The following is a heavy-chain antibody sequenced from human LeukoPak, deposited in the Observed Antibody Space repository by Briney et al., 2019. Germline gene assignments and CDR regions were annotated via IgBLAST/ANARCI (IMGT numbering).Heavy chain of an antibody. CDR2: VNGDGTST. D-gene: IGHD2-2*01. Sequence: GGSLRLSCATSGFTFSSYWMHWVRQVPGKGLVWVSRVNGDGTSTSYADSVQGRFTISRDNAKNTLYLYMNSLRGDDTAIYFCVRLCRSGSCYGYKDYWGQGTLVTVSS. CDR1: GFTFSSYW. J-gene: IGHJ4*02. CDR3: VRLCRSGSCYGYKDY. V-gene: IGHV3-74*01.